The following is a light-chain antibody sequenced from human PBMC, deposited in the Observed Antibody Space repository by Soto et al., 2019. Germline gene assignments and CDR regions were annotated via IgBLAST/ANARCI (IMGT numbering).Light chain of an antibody. CDR1: QSISSN. CDR3: QQRSNWPWT. CDR2: DAS. V-gene: IGKV3-11*01. J-gene: IGKJ1*01. Sequence: ETVITQSPATLSVSPGERATLSCRASQSISSNLAWYQQKPGQAPRLLIYDASNRATGIPARFSGSGSGTDFTLTISSLEPEDFAVYYCQQRSNWPWTFGQGTKVDIK.